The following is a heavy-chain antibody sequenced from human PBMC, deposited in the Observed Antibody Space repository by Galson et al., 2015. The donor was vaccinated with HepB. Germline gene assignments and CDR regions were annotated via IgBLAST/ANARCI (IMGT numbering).Heavy chain of an antibody. Sequence: SLRLSCAASGFTFNDYAIHWVRQSPGKGLEWVSGLSWNSGSIAYADSVKGRFTISRDNAKNSLYLQMNSLRVEDTAVYYCAKDRGTSGPYNDAFDSWGQGTVAPASS. CDR2: LSWNSGSI. CDR3: AKDRGTSGPYNDAFDS. J-gene: IGHJ3*01. CDR1: GFTFNDYA. D-gene: IGHD1-7*01. V-gene: IGHV3-9*01.